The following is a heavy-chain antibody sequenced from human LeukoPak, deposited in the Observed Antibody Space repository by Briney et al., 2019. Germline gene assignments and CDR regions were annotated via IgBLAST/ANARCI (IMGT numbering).Heavy chain of an antibody. CDR3: ARGRSMWYYDSSGYYTTSSEYNWFDP. D-gene: IGHD3-22*01. CDR1: GYTFTSYD. J-gene: IGHJ5*02. CDR2: LNPTSGNT. Sequence: ASVKVSCKASGYTFTSYDINWLRQATGQGLEWMGWLNPTSGNTAYAQKFQGRVNITSNTSISTAYMELSSLRSEDTAVYYCARGRSMWYYDSSGYYTTSSEYNWFDPWGQGTLVTVSS. V-gene: IGHV1-8*03.